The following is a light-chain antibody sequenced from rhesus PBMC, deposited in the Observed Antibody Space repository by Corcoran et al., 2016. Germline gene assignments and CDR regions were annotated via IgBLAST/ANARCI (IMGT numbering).Light chain of an antibody. Sequence: DIQMTQSPSTRSAPVGDRVTITHSASQGNSTCLGWYQQKPGKPPKLLRYTASYLQSGVPSRFGGRGSGTEFTLPIRSRRPDDFATYNCQQRDSAPLTFGQGPRVGI. J-gene: IGKJ1*01. V-gene: IGKV1-21*01. CDR2: TAS. CDR3: QQRDSAPLT. CDR1: QGNSTC.